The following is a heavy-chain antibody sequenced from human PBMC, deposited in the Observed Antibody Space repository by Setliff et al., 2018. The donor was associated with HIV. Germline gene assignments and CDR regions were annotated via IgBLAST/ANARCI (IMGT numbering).Heavy chain of an antibody. CDR1: GGLISSSNW. CDR2: MYPSGST. CDR3: ARPDRGSWYSWFDP. D-gene: IGHD6-13*01. Sequence: PSETLSLTCAVSGGLISSSNWWSWVRQPPGRGLEWIGEMYPSGSTNYNSSLKSRVTISVDKSKNQFSLKLSSVTAADTAVYYCARPDRGSWYSWFDPWGQGTLVTVSS. V-gene: IGHV4-4*02. J-gene: IGHJ5*02.